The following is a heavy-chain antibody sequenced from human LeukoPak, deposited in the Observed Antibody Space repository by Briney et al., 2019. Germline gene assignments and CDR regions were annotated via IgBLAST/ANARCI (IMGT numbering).Heavy chain of an antibody. Sequence: GGSQRLSCAASGFTFSTYGMHWVRQAPGKGLEWVAVIWYDGSNTYYADSVKGRFTISRDNSKNTLYLQMNSLRAEDTAMYYCARGAYYYDTSGPGQGDYWGQGTLVTVSS. D-gene: IGHD3-22*01. CDR2: IWYDGSNT. CDR3: ARGAYYYDTSGPGQGDY. J-gene: IGHJ4*02. CDR1: GFTFSTYG. V-gene: IGHV3-33*01.